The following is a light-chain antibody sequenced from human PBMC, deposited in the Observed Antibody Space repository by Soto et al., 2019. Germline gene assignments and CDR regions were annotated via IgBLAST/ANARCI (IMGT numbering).Light chain of an antibody. J-gene: IGKJ2*01. Sequence: EIVMTQSPATLSVSPGERATLSCRASQSVSSNLAWYQQKPGQAPRLLIYGASTSATGIPARFSGSGSGTDFTLTISSLQSEDFAVYYCQQYNKWPPYTFGQGTKLEIK. CDR1: QSVSSN. V-gene: IGKV3-15*01. CDR2: GAS. CDR3: QQYNKWPPYT.